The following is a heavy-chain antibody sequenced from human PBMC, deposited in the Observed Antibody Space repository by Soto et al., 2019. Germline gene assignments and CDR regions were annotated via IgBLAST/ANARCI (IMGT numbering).Heavy chain of an antibody. J-gene: IGHJ4*02. Sequence: PGGSLRLSCAASGFTFSSHWMHWVRQAPGKGLVWVLRIKSDGSTATYADSVKGRFTISRDNAKNTLFLQMNSLRAEDTAVYYCTRAQSDTSGNYDYWGQGT. CDR3: TRAQSDTSGNYDY. V-gene: IGHV3-74*01. CDR2: IKSDGSTA. CDR1: GFTFSSHW. D-gene: IGHD1-7*01.